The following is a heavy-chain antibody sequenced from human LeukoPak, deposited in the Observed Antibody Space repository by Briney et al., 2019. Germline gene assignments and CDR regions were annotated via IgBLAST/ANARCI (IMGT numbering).Heavy chain of an antibody. D-gene: IGHD3-22*01. CDR1: GSTFSSYG. V-gene: IGHV3-33*01. Sequence: GGSLRLSCAASGSTFSSYGMHWVRQAPGKGLEWVAVIWYDGSNKYYADSVKGRFTISRDNSKNTLYLQMNSLRAEDTAVYYCARDPPSSSLYDSSGYPEAWGQGTLVTVSS. J-gene: IGHJ5*02. CDR2: IWYDGSNK. CDR3: ARDPPSSSLYDSSGYPEA.